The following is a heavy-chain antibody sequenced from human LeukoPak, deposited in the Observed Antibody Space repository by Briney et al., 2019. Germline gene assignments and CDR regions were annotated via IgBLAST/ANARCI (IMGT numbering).Heavy chain of an antibody. J-gene: IGHJ4*02. V-gene: IGHV6-1*01. CDR1: GDSVSSDSSA. CDR2: TYFRSQWYY. Sequence: SQTLSLTCAISGDSVSSDSSAWNWFRQSPSRGLEWLGRTYFRSQWYYDYAESVKSRITINPDTSKNQFSLQLNSVTPEDTAVYYCARGGHFDYWGQGALVTVSS. CDR3: ARGGHFDY. D-gene: IGHD6-25*01.